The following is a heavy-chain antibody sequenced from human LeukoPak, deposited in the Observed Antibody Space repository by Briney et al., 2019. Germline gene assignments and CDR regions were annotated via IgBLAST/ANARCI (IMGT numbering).Heavy chain of an antibody. CDR1: GFTVSSNY. CDR3: ARVYGSGSWFEYENNWFDP. CDR2: IYSGGST. J-gene: IGHJ5*02. V-gene: IGHV3-53*01. Sequence: GGSLRLSCAASGFTVSSNYMSWVRQAPGKGLEWVSVIYSGGSTYYADSVKGRFTISRDNSKNTLYLQMNSLRAEDTAVYFCARVYGSGSWFEYENNWFDPWGQGTLVTVSS. D-gene: IGHD3-10*01.